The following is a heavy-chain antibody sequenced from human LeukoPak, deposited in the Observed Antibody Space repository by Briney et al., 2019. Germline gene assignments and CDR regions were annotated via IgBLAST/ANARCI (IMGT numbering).Heavy chain of an antibody. CDR3: ARAGFVQLVQFDY. CDR1: GYTFTGYY. V-gene: IGHV1-18*04. Sequence: ASVKVSCKASGYTFTGYYMHWVRQAPGQGLEWMGWISAYNGNTNYAQKLQGRVTMTTDTSTSTAYMELRSLRSDDTAVYYCARAGFVQLVQFDYWGQGTLVTVSS. CDR2: ISAYNGNT. D-gene: IGHD6-6*01. J-gene: IGHJ4*02.